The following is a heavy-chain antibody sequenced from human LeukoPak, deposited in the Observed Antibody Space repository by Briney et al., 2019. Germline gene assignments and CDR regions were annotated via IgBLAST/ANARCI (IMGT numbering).Heavy chain of an antibody. CDR3: ARLGYRDRLDYYYMDV. CDR2: INPSGGST. D-gene: IGHD1-1*01. CDR1: GYTFTSYY. J-gene: IGHJ6*03. V-gene: IGHV1-46*01. Sequence: ASVKVSCKASGYTFTSYYMHWVRQAPGQGLEWMGIINPSGGSTSYAQKFQGRVTMTRDTSTSTVYMELSSLRSEDTAVYYCARLGYRDRLDYYYMDVWGKGTTVTVSS.